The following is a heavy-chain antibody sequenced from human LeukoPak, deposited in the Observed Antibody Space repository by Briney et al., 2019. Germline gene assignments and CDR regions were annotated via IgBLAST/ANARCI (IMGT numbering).Heavy chain of an antibody. CDR1: GFTFSDYY. D-gene: IGHD6-13*01. V-gene: IGHV3-11*01. CDR3: ARVLIAAAGPYYFDY. CDR2: ISSSGSTI. Sequence: PGGSLRLSCAASGFTFSDYYMSWIRQAPGKGLEWVSYISSSGSTIYYADSVEGRFAISRDNAKNSLYLQMNSLRAEDTAVYYCARVLIAAAGPYYFDYWGQGTLVTVSS. J-gene: IGHJ4*02.